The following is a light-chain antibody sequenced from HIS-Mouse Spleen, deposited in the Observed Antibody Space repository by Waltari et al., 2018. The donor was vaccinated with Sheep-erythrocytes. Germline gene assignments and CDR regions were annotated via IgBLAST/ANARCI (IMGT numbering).Light chain of an antibody. V-gene: IGLV3-1*01. CDR2: QDS. CDR1: KLGDKY. Sequence: SYELTQPPSVSVSPGQTASITCSGDKLGDKYACWYQQKPGQSPVLVIYQDSKRPSGIPGRFSGSNSGNPATLTISGTQAMDEADYYCQAWDSRTAVFGGGTKLTVL. J-gene: IGLJ2*01. CDR3: QAWDSRTAV.